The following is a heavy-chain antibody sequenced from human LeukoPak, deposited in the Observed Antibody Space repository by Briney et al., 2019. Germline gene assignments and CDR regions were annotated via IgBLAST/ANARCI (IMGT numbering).Heavy chain of an antibody. Sequence: QSGGSLRLSCAASGFTFSSYGMHWVRQAPGKGLEWVSAISGSGGSTYYADSVKGRFTISRDNSKNTLYLQMNSLRAEDTAVYYCAKGHIAVAAPSDYWGQGTLVTVSS. V-gene: IGHV3-23*01. CDR1: GFTFSSYG. CDR3: AKGHIAVAAPSDY. D-gene: IGHD6-19*01. J-gene: IGHJ4*02. CDR2: ISGSGGST.